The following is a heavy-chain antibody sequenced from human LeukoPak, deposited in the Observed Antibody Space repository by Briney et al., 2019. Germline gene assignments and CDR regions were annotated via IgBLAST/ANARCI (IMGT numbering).Heavy chain of an antibody. Sequence: ETLSLTCAVYGGSFSGYYWSWIRQPPGKGLEWIGEINHSGSTNYNPSLKSRVTISVDTSKNQFSLKLSSVTAADTAVYYCARDLYSSSSYWGQGTLVTVSS. CDR3: ARDLYSSSSY. CDR2: INHSGST. D-gene: IGHD6-13*01. CDR1: GGSFSGYY. J-gene: IGHJ4*02. V-gene: IGHV4-34*01.